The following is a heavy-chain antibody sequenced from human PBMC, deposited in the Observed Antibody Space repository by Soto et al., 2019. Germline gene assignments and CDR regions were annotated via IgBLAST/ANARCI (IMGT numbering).Heavy chain of an antibody. CDR3: AGLWDWYFDY. Sequence: QVQLQESGPGLLRPSETLSLTCTVSGGSISRYYWSWIRQPQGRGLEWIVYIYYSGSTNYNPSHKGVATRTVDTSRTQFLLKLSFVTAADTAVYYFAGLWDWYFDYWGQGNLVTVSS. V-gene: IGHV4-59*01. CDR2: IYYSGST. CDR1: GGSISRYY. D-gene: IGHD1-26*01. J-gene: IGHJ4*02.